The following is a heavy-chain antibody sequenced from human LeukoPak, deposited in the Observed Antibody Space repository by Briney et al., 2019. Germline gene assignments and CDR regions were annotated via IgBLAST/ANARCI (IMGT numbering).Heavy chain of an antibody. CDR2: INHSGST. J-gene: IGHJ4*02. Sequence: SETLSLTCAVYGGSFSGYYWSWIRQPPGKGLGWIGEINHSGSTNYNPSLKSRVTISVDTSKNQFSLKLSSVTAADTAVYYCARIFGYDSSGYYHHDFDYWGQGTLVTVSS. CDR1: GGSFSGYY. D-gene: IGHD3-22*01. V-gene: IGHV4-34*01. CDR3: ARIFGYDSSGYYHHDFDY.